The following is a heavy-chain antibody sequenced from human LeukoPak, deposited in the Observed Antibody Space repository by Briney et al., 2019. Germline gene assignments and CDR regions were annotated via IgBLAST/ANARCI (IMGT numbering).Heavy chain of an antibody. V-gene: IGHV4-31*03. CDR3: ARDYGPHYFDY. Sequence: SETLSLTCTVSGGSISSGGYYWSWIRQHPGKGLEWLGYIYYSGSTHYNPSLKSRVTISVDTSKNQFSLKLSSVTAADTAVYYCARDYGPHYFDYWGQGTLVTVSS. D-gene: IGHD3-10*01. CDR2: IYYSGST. CDR1: GGSISSGGYY. J-gene: IGHJ4*02.